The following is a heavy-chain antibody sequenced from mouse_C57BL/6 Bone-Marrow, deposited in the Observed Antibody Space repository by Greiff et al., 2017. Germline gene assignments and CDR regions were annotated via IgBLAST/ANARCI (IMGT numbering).Heavy chain of an antibody. V-gene: IGHV5-12*01. Sequence: EVKLMESGGGLVQPGGSLKLSCAASGFTFSDYYMYWVRQTPEKRLEWVAYISNGGGSTYYPDTVKGRFTISRDNAKNTLYLQMSRLKSEDTAMYYCARQGLLRYPFDYWGQGTTLTVSS. CDR3: ARQGLLRYPFDY. D-gene: IGHD1-1*01. CDR1: GFTFSDYY. J-gene: IGHJ2*01. CDR2: ISNGGGST.